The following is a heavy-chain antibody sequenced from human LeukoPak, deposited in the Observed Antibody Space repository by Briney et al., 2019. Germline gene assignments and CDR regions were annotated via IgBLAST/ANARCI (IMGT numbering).Heavy chain of an antibody. Sequence: ASVKVSCKASGGTFSSYTISWVRQAPGQGLEWMGRIIPILGIANYAQKFQGRVTITADKSTSTAYMELSSLRPEDTAVYYCARGIERINWFDPWGQGTLVTVSS. V-gene: IGHV1-69*02. CDR1: GGTFSSYT. CDR3: ARGIERINWFDP. J-gene: IGHJ5*02. D-gene: IGHD5-24*01. CDR2: IIPILGIA.